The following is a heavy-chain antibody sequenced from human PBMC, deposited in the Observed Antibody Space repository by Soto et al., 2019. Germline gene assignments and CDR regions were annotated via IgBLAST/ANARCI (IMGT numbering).Heavy chain of an antibody. V-gene: IGHV3-21*01. CDR2: ISSSSSYI. D-gene: IGHD3-22*01. CDR1: VFTFSSYS. Sequence: WGSLRISCVPSVFTFSSYSMNWVRQAPGKGLEWVSSISSSSSYIYYADSVKGRFTISRDNAKNSLYLQMNSLRAEDTAVYYCARDIATYYYDSSGYEFDYWGQGTMVTVSS. J-gene: IGHJ4*02. CDR3: ARDIATYYYDSSGYEFDY.